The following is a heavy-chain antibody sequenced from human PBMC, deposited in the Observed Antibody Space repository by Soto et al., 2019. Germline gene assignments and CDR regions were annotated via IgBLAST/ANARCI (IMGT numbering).Heavy chain of an antibody. CDR3: ARDLGDYGAWAGFDY. CDR1: GYTFTSYG. Sequence: QVQLVQSGAEVKKPGASVKVSCKASGYTFTSYGISWVRQAPGQGLEWMGWISAYNGNTNYAQKLQGRVTMTTDTSXXTAYMELRSLRSDDTAVYYCARDLGDYGAWAGFDYWGQGTLVTVSS. V-gene: IGHV1-18*01. J-gene: IGHJ4*02. D-gene: IGHD4-17*01. CDR2: ISAYNGNT.